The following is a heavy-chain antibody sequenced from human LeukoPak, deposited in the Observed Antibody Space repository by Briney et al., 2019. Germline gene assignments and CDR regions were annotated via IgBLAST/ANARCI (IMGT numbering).Heavy chain of an antibody. CDR3: AKVTRPYYYYYYMDV. J-gene: IGHJ6*03. V-gene: IGHV3-30*18. CDR2: ISYDGSNK. Sequence: GGSLRLSCAASGFTFSSYGMHWVRQAPGKGLEWVAVISYDGSNKYYADSVKGRFTISRDNSKNTLYLQMNSLRAGDTAVYYCAKVTRPYYYYYYMDVWGKGTTVTVSS. CDR1: GFTFSSYG.